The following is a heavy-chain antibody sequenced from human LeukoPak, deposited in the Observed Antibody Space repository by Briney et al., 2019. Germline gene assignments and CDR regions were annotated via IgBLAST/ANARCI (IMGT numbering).Heavy chain of an antibody. D-gene: IGHD4-17*01. CDR1: GFTFSSYA. CDR3: AKDSAGDYGDYEYYFDY. J-gene: IGHJ4*02. Sequence: PGGSLRLSCAAAGFTFSSYAMHWVRQAPGKGLEWVAVISYDGSNKYYADSVKGRFTISRDNSKNTLYLQMNSLRAEDTAVYYCAKDSAGDYGDYEYYFDYWGQGTLVTVSS. CDR2: ISYDGSNK. V-gene: IGHV3-30*04.